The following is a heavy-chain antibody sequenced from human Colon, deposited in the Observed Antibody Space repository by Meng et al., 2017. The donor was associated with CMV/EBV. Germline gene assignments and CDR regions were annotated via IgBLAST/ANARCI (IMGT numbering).Heavy chain of an antibody. V-gene: IGHV1-2*02. CDR3: VRSSGWSLFDY. Sequence: QVQLMQSGDGVKEPVRSVNVTVTTSGYTFRYYYMHWVRQAPGQGLEWMGWIRSDGSATNYTQKFRGRVTMTRDASVSTAYMELSELTSDDTAVYFCVRSSGWSLFDYWGPGALVTVSS. D-gene: IGHD6-19*01. J-gene: IGHJ4*02. CDR2: IRSDGSAT. CDR1: GYTFRYYY.